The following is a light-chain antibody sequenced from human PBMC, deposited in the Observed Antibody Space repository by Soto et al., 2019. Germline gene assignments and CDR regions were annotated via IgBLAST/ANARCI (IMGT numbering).Light chain of an antibody. J-gene: IGKJ3*01. CDR3: QQRSNWPLT. CDR2: DAS. CDR1: QSVSSY. V-gene: IGKV3-11*01. Sequence: DILLTQSPATLSLSPGERDTLSCRASQSVSSYLAWYQQKPGQAPRLLIYDASNRATGIPARFSGSGSGTDFTLTISSLEPEDFAVYYCQQRSNWPLTFGPGTKVDI.